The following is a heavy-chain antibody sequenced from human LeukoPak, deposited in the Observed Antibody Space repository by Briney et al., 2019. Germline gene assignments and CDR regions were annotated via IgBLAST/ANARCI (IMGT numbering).Heavy chain of an antibody. V-gene: IGHV6-1*01. J-gene: IGHJ4*02. D-gene: IGHD6-13*01. CDR1: GDSVSSNSAT. CDR3: ARAYLRQQLEHFAF. Sequence: SQTLSLTCAISGDSVSSNSATWNWIRQSPSRGLEWLGRTYYRSKWYNDFAVSVKSRITINPDTSKNQFSLQLNSVTQEDTAFYYCARAYLRQQLEHFAFWGQGTLVTVSS. CDR2: TYYRSKWYN.